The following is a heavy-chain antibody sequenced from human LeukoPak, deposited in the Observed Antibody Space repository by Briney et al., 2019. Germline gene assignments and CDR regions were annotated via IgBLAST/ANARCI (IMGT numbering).Heavy chain of an antibody. D-gene: IGHD4-23*01. V-gene: IGHV3-48*02. CDR1: GFTFSSYC. CDR3: ARHDYGGNSGDY. CDR2: IGTSSSTI. Sequence: GGSLRLSCAASGFTFSSYCMNWVRQAPGKGLEWVSYIGTSSSTIYYADSVKGRFTISRDNAENSLYLQMNSLRDEDTAVYYCARHDYGGNSGDYWGQGTLVTVSS. J-gene: IGHJ4*02.